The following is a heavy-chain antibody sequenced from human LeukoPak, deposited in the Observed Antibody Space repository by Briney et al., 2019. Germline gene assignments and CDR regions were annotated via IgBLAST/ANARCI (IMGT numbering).Heavy chain of an antibody. CDR2: IYPGDSDT. J-gene: IGHJ3*02. Sequence: GESLKISCKTSGYSFTSYWIGWLRQMPGKGLEWMGIIYPGDSDTRYSPSFQGQVTISADKSISTAYLQWSSLKASDTAMYYCARHSSSWYDGAGAFDIWGQGTRVTVSS. CDR3: ARHSSSWYDGAGAFDI. D-gene: IGHD6-13*01. CDR1: GYSFTSYW. V-gene: IGHV5-51*01.